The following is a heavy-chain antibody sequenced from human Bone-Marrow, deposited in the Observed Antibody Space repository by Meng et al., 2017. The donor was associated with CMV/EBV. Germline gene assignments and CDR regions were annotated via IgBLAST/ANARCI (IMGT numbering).Heavy chain of an antibody. V-gene: IGHV3-48*03. CDR1: GFTFSSYE. J-gene: IGHJ6*02. CDR3: ARNGYFGISGYYGMDV. D-gene: IGHD2-15*01. Sequence: GESLKISCAASGFTFSSYEMNWDRQAPGKGLEWVSYISSSGSTIYYADSVKGRFTISRDNAKNSLYLQMNSLRAEDTAVYYCARNGYFGISGYYGMDVWGQGTTVTVSS. CDR2: ISSSGSTI.